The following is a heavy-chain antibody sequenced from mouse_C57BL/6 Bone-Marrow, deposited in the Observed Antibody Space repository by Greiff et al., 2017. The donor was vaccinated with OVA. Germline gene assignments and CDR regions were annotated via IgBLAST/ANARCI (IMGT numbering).Heavy chain of an antibody. Sequence: EVKLVESGPGLVKPSQSLSLTCSVTGYSITSGYYWNWIRQFPGNKLELMGYISYDGSNNYNPSLKNRISITRDTSNNQFFLKLNSVTTEDTATYYCARNAYYSNYDYYAMDYWGQGTSVTVSS. CDR2: ISYDGSN. CDR1: GYSITSGYY. D-gene: IGHD2-5*01. J-gene: IGHJ4*01. CDR3: ARNAYYSNYDYYAMDY. V-gene: IGHV3-6*01.